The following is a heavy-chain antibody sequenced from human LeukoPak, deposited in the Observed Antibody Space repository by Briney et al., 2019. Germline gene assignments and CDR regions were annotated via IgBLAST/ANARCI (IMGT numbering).Heavy chain of an antibody. CDR1: GFTFSSYW. Sequence: GSLRLSCAASGFTFSSYWMSWVRQAPGKGLEWVANIKQDGSEKYYVDSVKGRFTISRDNAKNSLYLQMNSLRAEDTAVYYCARGPAVALRYFDWLLPTFDYWGQGTLVTVSS. V-gene: IGHV3-7*01. CDR2: IKQDGSEK. J-gene: IGHJ4*02. D-gene: IGHD3-9*01. CDR3: ARGPAVALRYFDWLLPTFDY.